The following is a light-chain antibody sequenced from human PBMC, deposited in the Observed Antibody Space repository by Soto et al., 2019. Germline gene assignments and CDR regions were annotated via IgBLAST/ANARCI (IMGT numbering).Light chain of an antibody. Sequence: EIVLTQSPGTLSLSPREKATLSCRASQSVSSNYLAWYQQKSGQAPRLLIYGASSRATGIPDRFSGSGSGTDFTLTISRLEPEDFVVYYCQQYGTSRAFGQGTKVEIK. CDR3: QQYGTSRA. CDR1: QSVSSNY. V-gene: IGKV3-20*01. CDR2: GAS. J-gene: IGKJ1*01.